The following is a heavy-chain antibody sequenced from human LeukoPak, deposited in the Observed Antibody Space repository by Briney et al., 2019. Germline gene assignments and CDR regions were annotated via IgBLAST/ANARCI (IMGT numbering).Heavy chain of an antibody. CDR3: ASSEATTTPPPYGMDV. J-gene: IGHJ6*02. CDR2: IYYSGGT. D-gene: IGHD5-12*01. Sequence: PSETLSPTCTVSGGSISSGGYYWSWIRQHPGKGLEWIGYIYYSGGTFYNPSLKSRVTISVDMSKNQFSLKLNSVTAADTAVYYCASSEATTTPPPYGMDVWGQGTTVTVSS. CDR1: GGSISSGGYY. V-gene: IGHV4-31*03.